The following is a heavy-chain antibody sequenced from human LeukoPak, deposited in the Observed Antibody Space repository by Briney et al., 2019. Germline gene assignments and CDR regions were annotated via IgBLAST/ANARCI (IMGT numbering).Heavy chain of an antibody. D-gene: IGHD6-19*01. Sequence: PSETLSLTCTVSGASISTYYWSWIRQPPGKELEWIGNLYTSGSTNYNPSLKSRVTISVDTSKTQFSLNLTSVTAADTAVYFCAGTPHWLAFDSRGQGTLVTVSS. J-gene: IGHJ4*02. V-gene: IGHV4-59*01. CDR3: AGTPHWLAFDS. CDR2: LYTSGST. CDR1: GASISTYY.